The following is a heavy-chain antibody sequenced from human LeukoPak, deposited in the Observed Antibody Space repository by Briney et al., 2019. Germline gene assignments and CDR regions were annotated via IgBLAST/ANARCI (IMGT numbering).Heavy chain of an antibody. J-gene: IGHJ4*02. CDR2: IDWDDDK. Sequence: SGPALVKPTQTLTLTCTFSGFSLSTTGMCVSWIRQPPGKALEWLARIDWDDDKHYSTSLKTRLTISKDTSKSQVVLTMTNMDPVDTATYFCACTSRATSNFDYWGQGTLVTVSS. D-gene: IGHD2-15*01. CDR1: GFSLSTTGMC. V-gene: IGHV2-70*11. CDR3: ACTSRATSNFDY.